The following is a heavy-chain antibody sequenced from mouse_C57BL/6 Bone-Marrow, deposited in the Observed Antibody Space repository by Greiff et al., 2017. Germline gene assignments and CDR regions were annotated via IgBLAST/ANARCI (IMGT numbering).Heavy chain of an antibody. CDR1: GYTFTSYW. CDR2: INPSDSYT. V-gene: IGHV1-69*01. Sequence: QVQLQQPGAELVIPGASVKLSCKASGYTFTSYWMHWVQQRPGQGLEWIGEINPSDSYTNYNQKFKGKSTLTVDKSSSTAYMQLSSLTCEDSEVDYCASGGGSYPWYFDVWGTGTTVTVSS. D-gene: IGHD1-1*02. J-gene: IGHJ1*03. CDR3: ASGGGSYPWYFDV.